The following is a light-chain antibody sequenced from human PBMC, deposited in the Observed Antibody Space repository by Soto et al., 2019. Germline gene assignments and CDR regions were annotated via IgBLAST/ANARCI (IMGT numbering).Light chain of an antibody. J-gene: IGLJ7*01. V-gene: IGLV1-44*01. CDR3: ASWDDSLTGWV. CDR2: SNN. CDR1: SSNIGSNT. Sequence: QSVLTQPPSASGTPGQRVTISCSGSSSNIGSNTVNWYQQLPGTAPKLLIYSNNQRPSGVPDRFTGSKSGTSASLAISGLQSEDEAAFFCASWDDSLTGWVFGGGTQLTVL.